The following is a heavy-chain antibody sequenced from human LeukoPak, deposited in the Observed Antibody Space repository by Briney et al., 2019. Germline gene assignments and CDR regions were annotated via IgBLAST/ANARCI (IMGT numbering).Heavy chain of an antibody. CDR3: AREVLGNPQAYYYYGMDV. CDR1: GFTFSSYA. J-gene: IGHJ6*02. CDR2: ISGSGGST. Sequence: GGSLRLSCAASGFTFSSYAMSWVRQAPGKGLEWVSAISGSGGSTYYADSVKGRFTISRDNSKNTLYLQMNSLRAEDTAVYYCAREVLGNPQAYYYYGMDVWGQGTTVTVSS. V-gene: IGHV3-23*01. D-gene: IGHD4-23*01.